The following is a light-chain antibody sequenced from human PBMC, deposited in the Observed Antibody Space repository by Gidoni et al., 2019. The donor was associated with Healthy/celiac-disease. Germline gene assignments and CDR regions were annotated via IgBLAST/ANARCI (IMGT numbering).Light chain of an antibody. CDR3: QQRSNWPPAP. CDR1: QSVSSY. Sequence: EIVLTQSPATLSLSPGERATLSCRASQSVSSYLAWYQQKPGQAPRLLIYDASNRATGIPARFSGSGSGTDFTLTISSLEPEDFAVYYCQQRSNWPPAPFGQGTKLDIK. V-gene: IGKV3-11*01. CDR2: DAS. J-gene: IGKJ2*01.